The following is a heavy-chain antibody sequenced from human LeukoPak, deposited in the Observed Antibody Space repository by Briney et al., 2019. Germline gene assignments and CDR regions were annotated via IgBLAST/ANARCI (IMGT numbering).Heavy chain of an antibody. V-gene: IGHV3-7*01. CDR1: GFTFSSFW. CDR3: ATSYDSSGCD. D-gene: IGHD3-22*01. CDR2: IKPDGSLQ. J-gene: IGHJ4*02. Sequence: GGSLRLSCTASGFTFSSFWMAWVRQAPGKGLEWVANIKPDGSLQFYGDSVKGRFTISRDNAKNSLYLQMNNLRAEDTALYYCATSYDSSGCDWGQGTLVTVSS.